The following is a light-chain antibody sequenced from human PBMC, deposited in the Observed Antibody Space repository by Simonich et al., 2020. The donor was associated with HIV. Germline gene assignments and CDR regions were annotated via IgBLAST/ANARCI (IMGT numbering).Light chain of an antibody. V-gene: IGKV3-15*01. CDR1: QGVSSN. J-gene: IGKJ1*01. Sequence: EIVMTQSPATLSVSPGERATLSCRASQGVSSNLAWYQQKPGQAPRLLIYGASTRATGIPARVSGSGSGTEFTLTISSMQSEDFAVYYCQQYNNWPPWTFGQGTKVEIK. CDR2: GAS. CDR3: QQYNNWPPWT.